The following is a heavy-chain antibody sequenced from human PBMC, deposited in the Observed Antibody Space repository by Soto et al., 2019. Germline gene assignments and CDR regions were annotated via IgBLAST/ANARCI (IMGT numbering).Heavy chain of an antibody. CDR1: GYSFTSYW. CDR3: ARVIKVDAFDI. V-gene: IGHV5-51*01. J-gene: IGHJ3*02. D-gene: IGHD3-22*01. Sequence: GESLNISCKGSGYSFTSYWIGLVRQMPGKGLEWMGIIYPGDSDTRYSPSFQGQVTISADKSISTAYLQWSSLKASDTAMYYCARVIKVDAFDIWGQGTMVTVSS. CDR2: IYPGDSDT.